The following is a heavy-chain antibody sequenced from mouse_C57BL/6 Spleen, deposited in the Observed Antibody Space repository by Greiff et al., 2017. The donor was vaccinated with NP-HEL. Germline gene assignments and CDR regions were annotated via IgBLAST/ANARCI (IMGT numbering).Heavy chain of an antibody. CDR3: ARGNWDGFAY. D-gene: IGHD4-1*01. CDR1: GYAFSSSW. J-gene: IGHJ3*01. CDR2: IYPGDGDT. V-gene: IGHV1-82*01. Sequence: QVQLQQSGPELVKPGASVKISCKASGYAFSSSWMNWVKQRPGKGLEWIGRIYPGDGDTNYNGKFKGKATLTADKSSSTAYMQLSSLTSEDSAVYFCARGNWDGFAYGGQGTLVTVAA.